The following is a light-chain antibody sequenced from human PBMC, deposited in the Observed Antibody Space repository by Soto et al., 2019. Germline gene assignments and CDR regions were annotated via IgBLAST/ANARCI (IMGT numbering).Light chain of an antibody. V-gene: IGKV1-39*01. Sequence: DIQMTQSPSSLSASVGDRLTITCRASQSISSYLNWYQQKPGKAPKLLIHAASTLQGGVPSRFSGSESGTDFTLTISSLQPEEFGTYYCQQTYSIPYTFGQGTNLEIK. CDR2: AAS. CDR1: QSISSY. CDR3: QQTYSIPYT. J-gene: IGKJ2*01.